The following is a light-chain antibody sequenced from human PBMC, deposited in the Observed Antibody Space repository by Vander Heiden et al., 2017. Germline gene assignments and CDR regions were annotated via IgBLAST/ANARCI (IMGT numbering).Light chain of an antibody. CDR1: QSISSY. J-gene: IGKJ1*01. CDR3: QQCYSTPHT. CDR2: AAS. V-gene: IGKV1-39*01. Sequence: DIQMTQSPSSLSASVGDRVTITCRASQSISSYLNWYQQKPGKAPKLLIYAASSLQSGVPSRFSGSGSGTGFTLTISSLQPEDFASYYCQQCYSTPHTFCQGTKVEIK.